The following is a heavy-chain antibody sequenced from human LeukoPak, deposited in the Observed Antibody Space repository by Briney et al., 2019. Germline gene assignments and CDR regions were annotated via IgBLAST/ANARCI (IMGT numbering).Heavy chain of an antibody. J-gene: IGHJ4*02. CDR3: ARDSYYYDSSGQVDY. CDR1: GYTFTGYY. D-gene: IGHD3-22*01. V-gene: IGHV1-2*02. CDR2: INPNSGGT. Sequence: ASVKVSCKASGYTFTGYYMHWVRQAPGQGLEWMGWINPNSGGTNYAQKFQGRVTMTRDTSISTAYMELSRLRSDDTAVYYCARDSYYYDSSGQVDYWAREPWSPSPQ.